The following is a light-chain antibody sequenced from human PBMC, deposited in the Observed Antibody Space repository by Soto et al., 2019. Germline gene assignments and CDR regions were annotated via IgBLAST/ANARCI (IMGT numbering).Light chain of an antibody. CDR2: GNS. CDR1: SSNIGAGYD. J-gene: IGLJ1*01. Sequence: QSVLTQPPSVSGAPGQRVTISCTGSSSNIGAGYDVHWYQQLPGTAPKLLIYGNSNRPSGVPDRFSGSKSGTSASLAITGLQAEDEADYYCQSYDSSLSGCIVFGTGIKVTVL. V-gene: IGLV1-40*01. CDR3: QSYDSSLSGCIV.